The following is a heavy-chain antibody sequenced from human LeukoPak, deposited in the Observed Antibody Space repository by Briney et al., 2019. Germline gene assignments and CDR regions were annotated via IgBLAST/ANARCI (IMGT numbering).Heavy chain of an antibody. V-gene: IGHV3-30*04. D-gene: IGHD3-22*01. CDR1: GFTFSSYA. Sequence: GGSLRLSCAASGFTFSSYAMHWVRQAPGKGLEWVAVISYDGSNKCYADSVKGRFTISRDNSKNTLYLQMNSLRAEDTAVYYCARDQPLYYDSSGYGLRYWGQGTLVTVSS. J-gene: IGHJ4*02. CDR3: ARDQPLYYDSSGYGLRY. CDR2: ISYDGSNK.